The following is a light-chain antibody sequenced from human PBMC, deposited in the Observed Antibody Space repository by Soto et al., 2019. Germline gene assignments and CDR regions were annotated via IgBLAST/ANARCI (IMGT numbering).Light chain of an antibody. J-gene: IGKJ2*01. CDR3: QQLNSYPHT. CDR2: AAS. V-gene: IGKV1-9*01. Sequence: DIQLTQSPSFLSASVGDRVTITCRASQGISSYLAWYQQRPGKAPKLLIYAASTLQSGVPSRFSGSGSGTEFTLTIRSLQPEDFATYYCQQLNSYPHTFGQGTKLEIK. CDR1: QGISSY.